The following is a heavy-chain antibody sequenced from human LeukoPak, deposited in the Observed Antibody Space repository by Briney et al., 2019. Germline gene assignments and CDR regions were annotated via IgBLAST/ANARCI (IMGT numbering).Heavy chain of an antibody. CDR2: IRYDGSNK. V-gene: IGHV3-30*02. J-gene: IGHJ4*02. CDR3: AKDRSRGWYEVAYFDY. Sequence: GGSLRLSCAASGFTFSNYAMRWVRQAPGKGLEWVAFIRYDGSNKYYADSVKGRFTISRDNSKNTLYLQMNSLRAEDTAVYYCAKDRSRGWYEVAYFDYWGQGTLVTVSS. CDR1: GFTFSNYA. D-gene: IGHD6-19*01.